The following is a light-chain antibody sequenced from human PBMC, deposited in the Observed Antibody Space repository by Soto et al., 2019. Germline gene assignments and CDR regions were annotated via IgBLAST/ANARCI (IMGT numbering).Light chain of an antibody. V-gene: IGLV1-51*01. CDR2: DNS. CDR1: SSNLGNNN. Sequence: QSVLTQPPSVSAAPGQKVTISCSGSSSNLGNNNVCWYQQLPGTAPKLLIYDNSNRPSGIPERFSGSKSGTSATLGITGLQTGDEADYYCGAWDSSLRAVVFGGGTKVTVL. CDR3: GAWDSSLRAVV. J-gene: IGLJ2*01.